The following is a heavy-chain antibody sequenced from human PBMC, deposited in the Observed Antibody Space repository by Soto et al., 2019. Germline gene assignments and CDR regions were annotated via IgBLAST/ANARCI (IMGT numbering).Heavy chain of an antibody. J-gene: IGHJ4*02. CDR1: GFTFSTYA. CDR3: AKEPAGYSNPYYFDY. D-gene: IGHD4-4*01. CDR2: ISYGGSGT. Sequence: GGSLRLSCAASGFTFSTYAIHWVRQAPGVGLEWVAVISYGGSGTYYAGSVKGRFTISRDNSKNTLYLQMNSLRAEDTAVYYCAKEPAGYSNPYYFDYWGQGTLVTVSS. V-gene: IGHV3-30-3*01.